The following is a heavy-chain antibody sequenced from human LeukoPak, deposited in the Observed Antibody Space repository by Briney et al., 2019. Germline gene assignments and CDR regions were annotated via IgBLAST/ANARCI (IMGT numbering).Heavy chain of an antibody. CDR3: ASLIAARRDY. CDR1: GYTFIDYY. J-gene: IGHJ4*02. V-gene: IGHV1-2*02. CDR2: INPNSGGT. D-gene: IGHD6-6*01. Sequence: ASVKVSCKTSGYTFIDYYVHWVRKAPGQGLEWLGWINPNSGGTSNAQMLQGRVTLTRDTSINTAYMELSRLRSDDTAVYYCASLIAARRDYWGQGTLVTVSS.